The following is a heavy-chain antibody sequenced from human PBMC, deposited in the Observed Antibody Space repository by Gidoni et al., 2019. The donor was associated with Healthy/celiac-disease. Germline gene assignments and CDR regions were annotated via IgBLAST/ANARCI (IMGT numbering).Heavy chain of an antibody. D-gene: IGHD3-22*01. V-gene: IGHV3-23*04. CDR1: GFTFSSYA. J-gene: IGHJ3*02. Sequence: EVQLVESGGGLVQPGGSLRLSCAASGFTFSSYAMSWVRQAPGKGLEWVSAISGSGGSTYYADSVKGRFTISRDNSKNTLYLQMNSLRAEDTAVYYCAKDLPFYYDSSGYYYYSQGADDAFDIWGQGTMVTVSS. CDR3: AKDLPFYYDSSGYYYYSQGADDAFDI. CDR2: ISGSGGST.